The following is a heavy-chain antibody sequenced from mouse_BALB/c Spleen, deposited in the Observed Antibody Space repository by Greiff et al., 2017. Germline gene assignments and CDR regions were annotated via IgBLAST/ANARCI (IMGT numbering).Heavy chain of an antibody. CDR2: ISSGSSTT. J-gene: IGHJ3*01. CDR1: GFTFSGFG. V-gene: IGHV5-17*02. D-gene: IGHD3-2*01. Sequence: DVLVVESGGGLVQPGGSRTLSCAASGFTFSGFGVHWVRQAPEKGLEWVAYISSGSSTTYYAATVKCRFTISRDNPKNTLFLQMNSLRSEDTAMYYCARARQLGLAGLAYWGQGTPVTVSA. CDR3: ARARQLGLAGLAY.